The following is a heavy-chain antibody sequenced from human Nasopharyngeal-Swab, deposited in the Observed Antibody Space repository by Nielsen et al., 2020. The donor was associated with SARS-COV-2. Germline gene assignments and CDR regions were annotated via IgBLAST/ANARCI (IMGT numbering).Heavy chain of an antibody. CDR1: GFTFSSYA. Sequence: GGSLRLSCAASGFTFSSYAMSWVRQAPGKGLEWVSAISGSGGSTYYADSVKGRFTISRDNSKNTLYLQMNSLRAEDTAVYYCANDYGDYPWYFDYWGQGTLVTVSS. J-gene: IGHJ4*02. V-gene: IGHV3-23*01. CDR2: ISGSGGST. D-gene: IGHD4-17*01. CDR3: ANDYGDYPWYFDY.